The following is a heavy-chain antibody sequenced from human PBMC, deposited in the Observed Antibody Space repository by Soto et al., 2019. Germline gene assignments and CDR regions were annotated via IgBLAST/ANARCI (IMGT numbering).Heavy chain of an antibody. CDR3: ARAPSGSYPEFDY. CDR1: GFTFRSYT. D-gene: IGHD1-26*01. V-gene: IGHV3-30-3*01. Sequence: QVQLVESGGGVVQPERSLRLSCAAYGFTFRSYTMHWVRQAPGKGLEWVGVITYDGTNQYYADSVKGRFTISRDNSRNTLYLQMNSLRPDDTAVYYCARAPSGSYPEFDYWGQGTLVTVFS. CDR2: ITYDGTNQ. J-gene: IGHJ4*02.